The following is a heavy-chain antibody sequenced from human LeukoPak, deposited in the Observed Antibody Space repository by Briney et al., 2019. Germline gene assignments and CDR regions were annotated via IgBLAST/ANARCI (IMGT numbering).Heavy chain of an antibody. Sequence: SQTLSLTCTVSGGSFSSGDSYWSWIRQASGRGLEWIGYFYHSGSTYYNPSLKSRVTISVDTSKDQFSLKLSSVTAADTAVYYCARQYRPIAAAGHNWFDPWGQGTLVTVSS. V-gene: IGHV4-30-2*01. CDR3: ARQYRPIAAAGHNWFDP. CDR2: FYHSGST. J-gene: IGHJ5*02. CDR1: GGSFSSGDSY. D-gene: IGHD6-13*01.